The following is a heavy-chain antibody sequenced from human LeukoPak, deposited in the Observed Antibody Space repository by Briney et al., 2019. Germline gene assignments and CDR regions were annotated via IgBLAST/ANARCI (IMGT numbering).Heavy chain of an antibody. CDR1: GFIFEDYG. CDR2: ISWNGAGR. D-gene: IGHD7-27*01. CDR3: ARDKWGPDY. V-gene: IGHV3-20*04. J-gene: IGHJ4*02. Sequence: PGGSLRLSCAATGFIFEDYGMVWIRNAPGKGLEWVSGISWNGAGRDYADSVEGRFTISREDAKKSLYLQMNSLRAEDTALYCCARDKWGPDYWGQGTLVTVSS.